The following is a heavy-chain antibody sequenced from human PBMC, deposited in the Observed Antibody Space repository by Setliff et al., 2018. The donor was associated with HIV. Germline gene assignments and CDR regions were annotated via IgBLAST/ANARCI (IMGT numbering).Heavy chain of an antibody. Sequence: ASVKVSCKASGYTLTDYYVQWVRQAPGQGLEWMGWVNPHDGGTYYAQVLEGRVTMTRDTSITTAYLDLTSLRSDDTAVYYCARGDYFGSQSPRGFYFDYWGQGTLVTVSS. CDR1: GYTLTDYY. CDR3: ARGDYFGSQSPRGFYFDY. D-gene: IGHD3-10*01. CDR2: VNPHDGGT. J-gene: IGHJ4*02. V-gene: IGHV1-2*02.